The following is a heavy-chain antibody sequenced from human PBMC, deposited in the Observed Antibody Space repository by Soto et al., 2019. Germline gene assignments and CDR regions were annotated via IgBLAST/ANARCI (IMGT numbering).Heavy chain of an antibody. CDR2: IIPILDIT. D-gene: IGHD3-3*01. V-gene: IGHV1-69*04. CDR3: ARQLAPTYDFWNV. Sequence: AASVKVSCKSSGGTFGSYAISWVRQAPGQGLEWMGRIIPILDITNYAQKFQDKVTITADRSTSTAYMELSSLRSEDTAVYYCARQLAPTYDFWNVWGEGTTVTVSS. J-gene: IGHJ6*04. CDR1: GGTFGSYA.